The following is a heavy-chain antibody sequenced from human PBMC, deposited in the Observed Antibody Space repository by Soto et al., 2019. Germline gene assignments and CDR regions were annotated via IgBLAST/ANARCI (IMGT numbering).Heavy chain of an antibody. V-gene: IGHV3-23*01. CDR2: ISGSGGST. CDR3: AKDWGSDIAVVAATKGVGAFDI. D-gene: IGHD2-15*01. J-gene: IGHJ3*02. Sequence: EVQLLESGGGLVQPGGSLRLSCAASGFTFSSYAMSWVRQAPGKGLEWVSAISGSGGSTYYADSVKGRFTISRDNPKNTLYLQMNSLRAEDTAVYYCAKDWGSDIAVVAATKGVGAFDIWGQGTMVTVSS. CDR1: GFTFSSYA.